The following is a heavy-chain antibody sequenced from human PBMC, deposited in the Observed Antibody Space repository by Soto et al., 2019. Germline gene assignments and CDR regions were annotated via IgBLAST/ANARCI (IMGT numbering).Heavy chain of an antibody. CDR2: INGDGSST. J-gene: IGHJ6*02. CDR3: GRDRAYGMDV. CDR1: GFTFSTYW. V-gene: IGHV3-74*01. Sequence: GSLRLSCAASGFTFSTYWMHWVRQAPGKGLVWVSRINGDGSSTSYADSVKGRFTISRDNAKNALYLQMNSLRDEDTAVYYSGRDRAYGMDVWGQGTTVTVSS.